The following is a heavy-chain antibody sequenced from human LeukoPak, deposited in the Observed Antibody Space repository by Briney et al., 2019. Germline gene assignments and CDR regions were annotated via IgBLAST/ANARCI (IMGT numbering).Heavy chain of an antibody. CDR1: GGTFSSYA. CDR3: ARGKWGPDYGDYWSDFRPLYFDY. CDR2: IIPMFGTA. Sequence: SLKVFCKASGGTFSSYAISWVRQAPGQGVEWMGAIIPMFGTANYAQKFQGRVTITTDESTSTAYMELSSLRSEDTAVYYCARGKWGPDYGDYWSDFRPLYFDYWGQGTLVTVSS. J-gene: IGHJ4*02. V-gene: IGHV1-69*05. D-gene: IGHD4-17*01.